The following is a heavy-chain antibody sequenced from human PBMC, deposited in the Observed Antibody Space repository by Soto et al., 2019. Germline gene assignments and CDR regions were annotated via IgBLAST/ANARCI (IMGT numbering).Heavy chain of an antibody. CDR2: IYYSGSI. Sequence: PSETLSLTCTVSGGSISSGGYYWSWIRQHPGKGLEWIGYIYYSGSIYYNPSLKSRVTISVDTSKNQFSLKLSSVTAADTAVYYCARGERLYYYDSSGPLVWDQGTLVTV. J-gene: IGHJ4*02. CDR3: ARGERLYYYDSSGPLV. D-gene: IGHD3-22*01. V-gene: IGHV4-31*03. CDR1: GGSISSGGYY.